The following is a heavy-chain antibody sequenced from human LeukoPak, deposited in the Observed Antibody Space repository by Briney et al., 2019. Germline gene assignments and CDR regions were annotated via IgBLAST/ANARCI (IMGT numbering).Heavy chain of an antibody. CDR1: GGSISSSSYY. V-gene: IGHV4-39*01. D-gene: IGHD3-22*01. CDR2: IYYSGST. Sequence: PSETLSLTCTVSGGSISSSSYYWGWIRQPPGKGLEWIGSIYYSGSTYYNPSLKSRVTISVDTSKNQFSLKLSSVTAADTAVYYCASRHYYYDSSGYFLFDYWGQGTLVTVSS. CDR3: ASRHYYYDSSGYFLFDY. J-gene: IGHJ4*02.